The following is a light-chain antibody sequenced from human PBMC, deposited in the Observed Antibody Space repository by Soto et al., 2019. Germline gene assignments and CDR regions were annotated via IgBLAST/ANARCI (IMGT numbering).Light chain of an antibody. CDR2: SNN. J-gene: IGLJ1*01. Sequence: QSVLTQPPSASGTPGQRVTISCSGSSSNIGSNTVNWYQQLPGTAPKLLTYSNNQRPSGVPDRFSGYKSGTSASLAISGLQSEDEADYCCAAWDGSLNGYVFGTGTKVTVL. CDR1: SSNIGSNT. CDR3: AAWDGSLNGYV. V-gene: IGLV1-44*01.